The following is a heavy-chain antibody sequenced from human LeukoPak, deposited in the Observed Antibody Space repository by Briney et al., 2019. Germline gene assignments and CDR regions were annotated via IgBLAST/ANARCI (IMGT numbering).Heavy chain of an antibody. CDR3: ARKMATTRGYFDY. D-gene: IGHD5-24*01. J-gene: IGHJ4*02. CDR2: INHSGGT. Sequence: PSETLSLTCAVYGGSFSGYYWSWIRQPPGKGLEWIGEINHSGGTNYNPSLKSRVTISVDTSKNQFSLKLSSVTAADTAVYYCARKMATTRGYFDYWGQGTLVTVSS. V-gene: IGHV4-34*01. CDR1: GGSFSGYY.